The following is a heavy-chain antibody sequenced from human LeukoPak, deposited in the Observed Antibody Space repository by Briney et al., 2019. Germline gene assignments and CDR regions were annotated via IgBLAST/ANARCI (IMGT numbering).Heavy chain of an antibody. J-gene: IGHJ3*02. V-gene: IGHV3-30*04. CDR3: ARDGPATTVTTLAFDI. Sequence: GGSLRLSCAASGFTFSSYAIHWVRQAPGKGLGWVAVISYDGSNKYYADSVKGRFTISRDNSKNTLYLQMNSLRAEDTAVYYCARDGPATTVTTLAFDIWGQGTMVTVSS. CDR1: GFTFSSYA. D-gene: IGHD4-17*01. CDR2: ISYDGSNK.